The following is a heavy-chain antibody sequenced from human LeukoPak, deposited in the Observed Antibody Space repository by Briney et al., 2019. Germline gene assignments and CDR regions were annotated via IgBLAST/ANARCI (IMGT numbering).Heavy chain of an antibody. D-gene: IGHD1-20*01. Sequence: LSLTCTVSGGSLSSSTYYWRWIRQPPGTGLEWVSYISSSGSTIYYADSVKGRFTISRDNAKNSLYLQMNSLRAEDTAMYYCARELERYNWNDVHAFDIWGQGTMVTVSS. CDR1: GGSLSSSTYY. J-gene: IGHJ3*02. CDR3: ARELERYNWNDVHAFDI. V-gene: IGHV3-11*04. CDR2: ISSSGSTI.